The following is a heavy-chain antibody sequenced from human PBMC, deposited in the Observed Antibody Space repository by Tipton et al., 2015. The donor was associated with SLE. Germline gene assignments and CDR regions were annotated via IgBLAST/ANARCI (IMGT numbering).Heavy chain of an antibody. V-gene: IGHV4-34*09. CDR1: GGSFSGYY. CDR3: ARAVAGNSEYFDY. Sequence: LRLSCAVYGGSFSGYYWSWICQPPGKGLEWIGESNPSGNTNYNPSLKSRVTISIDTSKSQFSLKVNSVTAADTALYYCARAVAGNSEYFDYWGHGTLVTVSS. CDR2: SNPSGNT. J-gene: IGHJ4*01. D-gene: IGHD6-19*01.